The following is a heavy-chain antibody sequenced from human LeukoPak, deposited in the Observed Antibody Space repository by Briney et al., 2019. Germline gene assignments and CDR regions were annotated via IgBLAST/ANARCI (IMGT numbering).Heavy chain of an antibody. V-gene: IGHV3-30*04. Sequence: SGRSLRLSCAASGFTFSPYAMHWVRQAPGKGLEWVAVISYDGSNKYYAGSVKGRFTISRDNSKNTLYLQMSSLRPEDTAVYYCAITMIVVVTTNFDYWGQGTLVTVSS. CDR3: AITMIVVVTTNFDY. J-gene: IGHJ4*02. D-gene: IGHD3-22*01. CDR1: GFTFSPYA. CDR2: ISYDGSNK.